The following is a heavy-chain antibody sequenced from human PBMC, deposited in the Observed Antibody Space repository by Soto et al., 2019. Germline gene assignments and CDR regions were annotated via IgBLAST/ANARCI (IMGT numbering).Heavy chain of an antibody. V-gene: IGHV1-3*01. D-gene: IGHD1-26*01. CDR3: GRSVVGATGEILYNAMDV. Sequence: QVQLVQSGAEVKKPGASVKVSCKASGYTFTGYSIHWVRQAPGQSLEWMGWIDAANGNTKYSRRFQGRVSITSDTSASTADMELSGLRSEDTAVYYCGRSVVGATGEILYNAMDVWGQGTTVTVSS. CDR2: IDAANGNT. CDR1: GYTFTGYS. J-gene: IGHJ6*02.